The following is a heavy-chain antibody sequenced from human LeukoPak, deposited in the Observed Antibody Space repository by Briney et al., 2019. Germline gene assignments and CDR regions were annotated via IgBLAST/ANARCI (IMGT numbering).Heavy chain of an antibody. D-gene: IGHD4-23*01. J-gene: IGHJ4*02. CDR3: AKALDYGGNSFDY. CDR1: GFTFSSYG. CDR2: IRYDGSNK. V-gene: IGHV3-30*02. Sequence: GGSLRLSCAASGFTFSSYGMHWVRQAPGKGLEWVAFIRYDGSNKYYADSVKGRFTISRDNSKNTMYLQMDSLRAEDTAVYYCAKALDYGGNSFDYWGQGTLVTVSS.